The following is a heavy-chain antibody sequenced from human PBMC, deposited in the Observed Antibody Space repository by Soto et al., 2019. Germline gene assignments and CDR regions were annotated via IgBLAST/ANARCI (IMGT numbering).Heavy chain of an antibody. CDR3: AISESFDILTNYLPPEANAFDT. Sequence: PGGSLRLSCAASRFTFSSYAMHWVRQAPGKGLEWVAVISYDGSNKYYADSVKGRFTISRDNSKNTLYLQMNSLRAEDTAVYYCAISESFDILTNYLPPEANAFDTWREATMITVSS. CDR1: RFTFSSYA. D-gene: IGHD3-9*01. V-gene: IGHV3-30-3*01. CDR2: ISYDGSNK. J-gene: IGHJ3*02.